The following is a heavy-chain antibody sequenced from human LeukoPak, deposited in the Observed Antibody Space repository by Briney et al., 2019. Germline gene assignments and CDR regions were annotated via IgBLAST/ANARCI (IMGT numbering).Heavy chain of an antibody. J-gene: IGHJ4*02. Sequence: GGSLRLSCAASGFTFSSYAMSWVRQAPGKGLEWVSAISGSGGSTYYADSVKGRFTTSRDNSKNTLYLQMNSLRAEDTAVYYCAIARLLWFGEFTEPFDYWGQGTLVTVSS. D-gene: IGHD3-10*01. V-gene: IGHV3-23*01. CDR1: GFTFSSYA. CDR3: AIARLLWFGEFTEPFDY. CDR2: ISGSGGST.